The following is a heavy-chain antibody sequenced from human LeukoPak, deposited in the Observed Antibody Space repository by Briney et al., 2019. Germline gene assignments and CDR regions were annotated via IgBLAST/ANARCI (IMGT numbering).Heavy chain of an antibody. D-gene: IGHD3-10*01. Sequence: PSETLSLTCXVSGGSISXXXXXXIRQPPGKGXXXXXXXXXSGSTNSSPSLMSRXXISLDTSKNQFSLKLSSVTVADTAVYYCARGIPYYYGSGISGVGFDPWGQGTLVTVSS. CDR3: ARGIPYYYGSGISGVGFDP. CDR1: GGSISXXX. J-gene: IGHJ5*02. CDR2: XXXSGST. V-gene: IGHV4-59*08.